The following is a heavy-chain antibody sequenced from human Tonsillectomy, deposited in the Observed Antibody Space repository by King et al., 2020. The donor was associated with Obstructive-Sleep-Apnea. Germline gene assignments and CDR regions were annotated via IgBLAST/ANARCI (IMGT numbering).Heavy chain of an antibody. CDR3: AHRVMVRGVIGPPDY. V-gene: IGHV2-5*02. CDR1: GFSLSSSGVG. CDR2: IYWDDDK. J-gene: IGHJ4*02. Sequence: ITLKESGPTLVKPTQTLTLTCTFSGFSLSSSGVGVGWIRQPPGKALEWLALIYWDDDKRYSPSLKSRLTITKDASKNQVVLTMTNQDPVETATYYCAHRVMVRGVIGPPDYWGQGTLVTVSS. D-gene: IGHD3-10*01.